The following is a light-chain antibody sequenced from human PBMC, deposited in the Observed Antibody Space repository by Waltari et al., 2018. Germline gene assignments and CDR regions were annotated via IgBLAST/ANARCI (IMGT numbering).Light chain of an antibody. J-gene: IGLJ2*01. CDR2: DDT. CDR1: DLGDNR. Sequence: SYVLTQPPSVSVAPGQTARITCGGRDLGDNRVDWYQHKTGQAPLLVVYDDTDRPSGIPGRISGSNAGYTATLSITRVEAGDEADYYCQVWDSDGDYVVFGGGTKLIVL. CDR3: QVWDSDGDYVV. V-gene: IGLV3-21*02.